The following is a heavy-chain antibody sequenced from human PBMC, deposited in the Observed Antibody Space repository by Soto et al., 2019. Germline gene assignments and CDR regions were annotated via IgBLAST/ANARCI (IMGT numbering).Heavy chain of an antibody. V-gene: IGHV4-30-2*01. D-gene: IGHD2-15*01. CDR2: VYSGTT. CDR1: GVSISSGGYS. Sequence: LTCAVSGVSISSGGYSRSWIRHPPGKGMESIGYVYSGTTHYNPSLKSRVTISIYRSKKQVSLSLKSVPAADTAVYYCAREDSGAFFGFWGQGKLVTVSS. J-gene: IGHJ4*02. CDR3: AREDSGAFFGF.